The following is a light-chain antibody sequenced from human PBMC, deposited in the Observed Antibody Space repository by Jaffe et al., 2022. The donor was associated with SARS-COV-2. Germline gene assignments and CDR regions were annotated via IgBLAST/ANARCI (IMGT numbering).Light chain of an antibody. CDR2: DAS. V-gene: IGKV3-11*01. CDR1: QSVSNY. Sequence: EVVLTQSPATLSLSPGEGATLSCGASQSVSNYLAWYQHKPGQAPRLLIYDASNRATGIPARFSGSGSGTDFTLTISNLEPEDFAVYYCQQRYNWPLTFGGGTKVEI. CDR3: QQRYNWPLT. J-gene: IGKJ4*01.